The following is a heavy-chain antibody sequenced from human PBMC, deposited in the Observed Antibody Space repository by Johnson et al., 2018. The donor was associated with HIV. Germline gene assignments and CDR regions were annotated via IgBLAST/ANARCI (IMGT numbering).Heavy chain of an antibody. J-gene: IGHJ3*02. CDR1: GFTFDDYA. CDR2: ISWNSDNI. V-gene: IGHV3-9*01. CDR3: AREGGNWGNPYDAFDI. Sequence: VQLVESGGGLVQPGRSLRLSCAASGFTFDDYAMHWVRQAPGKGLEWVSGISWNSDNIAYADSVKGRFTISRENAKNSLYLQMNSLRAEATAVYYCAREGGNWGNPYDAFDIWCQGTMVTVYS. D-gene: IGHD7-27*01.